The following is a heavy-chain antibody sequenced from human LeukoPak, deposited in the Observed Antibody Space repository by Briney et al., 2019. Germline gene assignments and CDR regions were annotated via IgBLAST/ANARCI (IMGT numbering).Heavy chain of an antibody. CDR2: INHSGST. V-gene: IGHV4-34*01. J-gene: IGHJ4*02. CDR3: ARRGIVGATRN. Sequence: SETLSLTCAVYGGSFSGYYWSWIRRPPGKGLEWIGEINHSGSTNYNPSLKSRVTISVDTSKNQSSLKLSSVTAADTAVYYCARRGIVGATRNWGQGTLVTVSS. D-gene: IGHD1-26*01. CDR1: GGSFSGYY.